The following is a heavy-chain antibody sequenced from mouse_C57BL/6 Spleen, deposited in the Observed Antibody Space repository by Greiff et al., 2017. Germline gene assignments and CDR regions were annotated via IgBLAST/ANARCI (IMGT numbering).Heavy chain of an antibody. CDR1: GYSFTDYN. CDR3: ARAWDVYFDF. Sequence: VQLLQSGPELVQPGASVKISCTASGYSFTDYNMNWVQQTKGKSLEWIGIINPNYGTANYNQKFKGKATLTVDQSSSTAYIQLNSLTSEIYAVYYCARAWDVYFDFWGQGTTLTVSS. D-gene: IGHD4-1*01. J-gene: IGHJ2*01. CDR2: INPNYGTA. V-gene: IGHV1-39*01.